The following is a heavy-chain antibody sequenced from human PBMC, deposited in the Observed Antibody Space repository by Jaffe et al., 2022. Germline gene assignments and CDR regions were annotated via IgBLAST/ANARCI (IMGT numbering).Heavy chain of an antibody. V-gene: IGHV3-74*01. Sequence: EVQLVESGGGLVQPGGSLRLSCAASGFTFSSYWMHWVRQAPGKGLVWVSRINSDGSSTSYADSVKGRFTISRDNAKNTLYLQMNSLRAEDTAVYYCARSRFISSSWYSLEFDYWGQGTLVTVSS. CDR1: GFTFSSYW. J-gene: IGHJ4*02. CDR3: ARSRFISSSWYSLEFDY. D-gene: IGHD6-13*01. CDR2: INSDGSST.